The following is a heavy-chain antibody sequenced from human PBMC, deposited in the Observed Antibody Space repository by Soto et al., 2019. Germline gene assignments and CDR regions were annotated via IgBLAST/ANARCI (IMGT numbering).Heavy chain of an antibody. Sequence: SETLSLTCTVSGGSISSYYWSWIRQPPGKGLEWIGYIYYSGSTNYNPSLKSRVTISVDTSKNQFSLKLSSVTAADTAVYYCARQKAYSGYGLYYYYYYYMDVWGKGTTVTVSS. J-gene: IGHJ6*03. CDR3: ARQKAYSGYGLYYYYYYYMDV. CDR1: GGSISSYY. V-gene: IGHV4-59*08. D-gene: IGHD5-12*01. CDR2: IYYSGST.